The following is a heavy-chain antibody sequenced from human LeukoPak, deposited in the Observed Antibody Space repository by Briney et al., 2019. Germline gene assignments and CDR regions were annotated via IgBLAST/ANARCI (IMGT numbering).Heavy chain of an antibody. Sequence: SVKVSCMACGGTFSSYAISWVRQAPGQGLEWMGRIIPILGIANYAQKFQGRVTITADKSTSTAYMELSSLRSEDTAVYYCARVGVDHGAAAGLDYWGQGTLVTVSS. V-gene: IGHV1-69*04. CDR2: IIPILGIA. D-gene: IGHD6-13*01. J-gene: IGHJ4*02. CDR3: ARVGVDHGAAAGLDY. CDR1: GGTFSSYA.